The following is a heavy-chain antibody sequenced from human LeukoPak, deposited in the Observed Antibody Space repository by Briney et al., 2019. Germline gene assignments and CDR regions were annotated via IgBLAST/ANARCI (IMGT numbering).Heavy chain of an antibody. CDR1: GGSFSSYY. CDR2: IYYSGST. J-gene: IGHJ6*03. V-gene: IGHV4-59*01. D-gene: IGHD5-18*01. Sequence: SETLSLTCTVSGGSFSSYYWSWIRQPPGKGLEWSGDIYYSGSTNYNPSLKSRVTISVDTSKNQFSLKLSSVTAADTAVYYCARLWYSYGNYYMDVWGKGTTVTLS. CDR3: ARLWYSYGNYYMDV.